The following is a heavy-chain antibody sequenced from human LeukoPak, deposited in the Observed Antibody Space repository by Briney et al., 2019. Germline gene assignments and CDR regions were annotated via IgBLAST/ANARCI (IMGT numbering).Heavy chain of an antibody. CDR2: IYHSGST. V-gene: IGHV4-34*01. CDR1: GGSFSGYY. Sequence: PSETLSLTCAVYGGSFSGYYWSWIRQPPGKGLEWIGEIYHSGSTNYNPSLKSRVTISVDTSKNQFSLKLSSVTAADTAVYYYARATARPLDYWGQGTLVTVSS. J-gene: IGHJ4*02. D-gene: IGHD2-21*02. CDR3: ARATARPLDY.